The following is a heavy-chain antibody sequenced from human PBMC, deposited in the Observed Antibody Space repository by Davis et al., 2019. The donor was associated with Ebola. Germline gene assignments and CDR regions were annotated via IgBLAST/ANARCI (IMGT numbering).Heavy chain of an antibody. CDR3: ARGRLLEWPPTFYGLDV. CDR1: GGSISSYY. D-gene: IGHD3-3*01. J-gene: IGHJ6*04. CDR2: IYNTAST. Sequence: MPGGSLRLSCTVSGGSISSYYWSWIRQPPGKGLEWIAFIYNTASTNQNPSLQSRVTISIDTPNKQISLKLSSVTAADTAVYYCARGRLLEWPPTFYGLDVWGKGTTVTVSS. V-gene: IGHV4-59*01.